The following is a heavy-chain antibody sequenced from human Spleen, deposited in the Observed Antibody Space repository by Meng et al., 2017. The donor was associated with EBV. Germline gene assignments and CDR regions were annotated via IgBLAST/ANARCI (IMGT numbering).Heavy chain of an antibody. Sequence: QLQLQQWGAGLLKPSETLSLTCAVYGGSFSDYYWSRSRQPPGKGLEWIGEINHVGSTNYNPSLKSRVIMSVDTSKNQFSLRLSSVTAADAAVYYCARTLRERLFDWFWSQGTLVTVSS. D-gene: IGHD3-9*01. CDR2: INHVGST. CDR1: GGSFSDYY. CDR3: ARTLRERLFDWF. V-gene: IGHV4-34*02. J-gene: IGHJ4*02.